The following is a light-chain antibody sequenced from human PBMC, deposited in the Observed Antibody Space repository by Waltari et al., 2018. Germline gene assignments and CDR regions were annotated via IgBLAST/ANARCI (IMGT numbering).Light chain of an antibody. CDR2: AAS. CDR1: QSISSY. J-gene: IGKJ4*01. Sequence: DSQMTQSPASLSESVGESVTITCRAIQSISSYLNWYQQRPGKAPNLLIYAASNLQSGVPSRFSGSGSRTDFTLTISSLQPEDVATYCRQQSYNGITFGGGTKVE. V-gene: IGKV1-39*01. CDR3: QQSYNGIT.